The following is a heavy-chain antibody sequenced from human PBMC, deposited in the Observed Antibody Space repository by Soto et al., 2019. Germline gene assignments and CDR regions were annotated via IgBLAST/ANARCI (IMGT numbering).Heavy chain of an antibody. V-gene: IGHV3-23*04. J-gene: IGHJ6*01. CDR2: ISGSGGGT. CDR1: GLAFSTYA. Sequence: EVQLVESGGGLVQAGGSLRLSCAVSGLAFSTYAVSWVRQAPGKGLEWVSVISGSGGGTYHADSVNGRFTISRDNSKNTLYLQMNSLRVEDTAVYYCAKAVGYTYGRYYYYGMDVW. D-gene: IGHD5-18*01. CDR3: AKAVGYTYGRYYYYGMDV.